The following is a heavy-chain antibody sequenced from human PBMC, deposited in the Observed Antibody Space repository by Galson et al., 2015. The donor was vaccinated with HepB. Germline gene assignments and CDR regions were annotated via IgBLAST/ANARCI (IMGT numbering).Heavy chain of an antibody. V-gene: IGHV1-69*13. Sequence: SVKVSCKASGGTFSSYAISWVRQAPGQGLEWMGGIIPIFGTANYAQKFQGRVTITADESTSTAYMELSSLRSEDTAVYYCAREIRELHDSGGYVDYWGQETLVTVSS. CDR2: IIPIFGTA. CDR1: GGTFSSYA. J-gene: IGHJ4*02. D-gene: IGHD3-22*01. CDR3: AREIRELHDSGGYVDY.